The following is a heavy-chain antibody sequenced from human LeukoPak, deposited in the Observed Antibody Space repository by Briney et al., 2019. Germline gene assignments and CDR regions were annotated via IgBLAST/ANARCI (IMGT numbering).Heavy chain of an antibody. J-gene: IGHJ4*02. V-gene: IGHV3-7*01. CDR1: GFTFSSYA. Sequence: GGSLRLSCAASGFTFSSYAMSWVRQAPGKGLEWGAQINQDGSKEYYIDSVKARFSISRDNARNSLSLQMNSLRAEDTAVYYCVRDGGVSGYDLLDYWGQGTLVTVSS. D-gene: IGHD5-12*01. CDR2: INQDGSKE. CDR3: VRDGGVSGYDLLDY.